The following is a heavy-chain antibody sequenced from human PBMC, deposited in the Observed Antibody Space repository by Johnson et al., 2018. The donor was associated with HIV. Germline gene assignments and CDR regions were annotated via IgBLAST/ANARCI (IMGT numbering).Heavy chain of an antibody. CDR1: GFTFSSYA. V-gene: IGHV3-64*01. J-gene: IGHJ3*02. CDR2: ISSNGGST. D-gene: IGHD5-24*01. CDR3: ARACRDGYTCDVYDI. Sequence: EVLLLESGGGLVQPGGSLRLSCAASGFTFSSYAMHWVRQAPGKGLEYVSAISSNGGSTYYANSVKGRFTISRDNSKNTLYLQMNSLRAEDTAIYYCARACRDGYTCDVYDIWGQGTMVTVSS.